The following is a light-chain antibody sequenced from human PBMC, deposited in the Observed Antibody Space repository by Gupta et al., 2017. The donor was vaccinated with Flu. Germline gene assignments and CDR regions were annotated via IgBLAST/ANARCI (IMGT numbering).Light chain of an antibody. CDR3: CSYAGSSTYV. Sequence: QSALTQPASVSGSPGQSITISCTGTSSDIGSYNLVSWYQHHPGKAPKLMIYGDNKRPSGVSNRFSGSKSGNTASLTVSGLQAEDEADYYCCSYAGSSTYVFGAGTKVTVL. V-gene: IGLV2-23*01. J-gene: IGLJ1*01. CDR2: GDN. CDR1: SSDIGSYNL.